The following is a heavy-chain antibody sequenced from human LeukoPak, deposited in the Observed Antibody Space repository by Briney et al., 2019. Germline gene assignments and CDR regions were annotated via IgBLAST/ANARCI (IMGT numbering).Heavy chain of an antibody. J-gene: IGHJ4*02. D-gene: IGHD3-22*01. Sequence: TSEALSLTCSVFGDSVSNHAYYWAWIRQAPGKRLEWMRSGHYRETTYSSPSLKSRVTISVDTSKNQVSLKLNSVTGTDTAVYYCARHEGYYDSDGYNFDQWGQGTLVTVSS. CDR3: ARHEGYYDSDGYNFDQ. V-gene: IGHV4-39*01. CDR2: GHYRETT. CDR1: GDSVSNHAYY.